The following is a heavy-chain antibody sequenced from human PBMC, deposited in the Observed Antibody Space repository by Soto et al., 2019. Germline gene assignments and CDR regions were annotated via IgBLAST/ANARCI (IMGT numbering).Heavy chain of an antibody. D-gene: IGHD4-17*01. Sequence: GGSLRLSCAASGFTFSSYAMSWVRQAPGKGLEWVSAISGSGGSTYYADSVKGRFTISRDNSKNTLYLQMNSLRAEDTAVYYCTRERWDYGDPKWYFDPWGRGTLVTVSS. J-gene: IGHJ2*01. CDR3: TRERWDYGDPKWYFDP. CDR1: GFTFSSYA. V-gene: IGHV3-23*01. CDR2: ISGSGGST.